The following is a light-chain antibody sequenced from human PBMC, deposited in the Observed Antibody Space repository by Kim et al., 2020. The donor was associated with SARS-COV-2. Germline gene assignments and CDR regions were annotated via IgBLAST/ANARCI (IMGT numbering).Light chain of an antibody. Sequence: SLSPRERATLACRASQSVSSYLAWYQQKPGQAPRLLIYDASNRATGIPARFSGSGSGTDFTLTISSLEPEDFAVYYCQQRSNWPRFGGGTKVDIK. V-gene: IGKV3-11*01. J-gene: IGKJ4*02. CDR2: DAS. CDR3: QQRSNWPR. CDR1: QSVSSY.